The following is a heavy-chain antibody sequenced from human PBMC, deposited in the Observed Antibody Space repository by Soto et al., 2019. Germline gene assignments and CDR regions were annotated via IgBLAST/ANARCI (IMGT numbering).Heavy chain of an antibody. Sequence: LRLSCAASGFTFSSYEMNWVRQAPGKGLEWVSYISSSGSTIYYADSVKGRFTISRDNAKNSLYLQMNSLRAEDTAVYYCARDRAEQWLAYYYGMDVWGQGPTVTVSS. V-gene: IGHV3-48*03. CDR3: ARDRAEQWLAYYYGMDV. D-gene: IGHD6-19*01. CDR2: ISSSGSTI. J-gene: IGHJ6*02. CDR1: GFTFSSYE.